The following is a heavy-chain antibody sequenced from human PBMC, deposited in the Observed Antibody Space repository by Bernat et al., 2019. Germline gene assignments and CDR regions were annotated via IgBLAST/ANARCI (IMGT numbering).Heavy chain of an antibody. CDR2: VSYDGRNK. CDR1: GFTFSDYS. J-gene: IGHJ6*02. V-gene: IGHV3-30*04. D-gene: IGHD3-16*01. CDR3: VRDGADLYYYHGMDV. Sequence: VQLVESGGGVVQPGRSLRLSCVASGFTFSDYSLHWVRQAPGKGLEWVAVVSYDGRNKYYADSVQARFIISRDDSENTLYLQMDSLKSEDTAVYYCVRDGADLYYYHGMDVWGRGTTVNV.